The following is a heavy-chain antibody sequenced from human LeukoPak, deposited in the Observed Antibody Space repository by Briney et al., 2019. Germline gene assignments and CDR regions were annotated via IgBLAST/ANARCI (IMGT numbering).Heavy chain of an antibody. V-gene: IGHV3-9*01. CDR3: AKGSYYDSSGYYHGLFDY. D-gene: IGHD3-22*01. CDR1: GFTFDDYA. Sequence: GRSLRLSCAAPGFTFDDYAMHWVRQAPGKGLEWVSGISWNSGSIGYADSVKGRFTISRDNAKNSLYLQMNSLRAEDTALYYCAKGSYYDSSGYYHGLFDYWGQGTLVTVSS. CDR2: ISWNSGSI. J-gene: IGHJ4*02.